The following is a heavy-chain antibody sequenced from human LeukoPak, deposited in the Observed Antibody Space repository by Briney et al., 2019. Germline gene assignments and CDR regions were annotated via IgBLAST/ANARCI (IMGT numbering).Heavy chain of an antibody. D-gene: IGHD2-2*02. CDR2: IYHSGST. CDR1: GYSISSGYY. V-gene: IGHV4-38-2*02. CDR3: ARDYQLVYFDY. J-gene: IGHJ4*02. Sequence: SETLSLTCTVSGYSISSGYYWGWIRQPPGKGLEWIGSIYHSGSTYYNPSLKSRVTISVATSKSQFSLKLSSVTAADTAVYYCARDYQLVYFDYWGQGTLVTVSS.